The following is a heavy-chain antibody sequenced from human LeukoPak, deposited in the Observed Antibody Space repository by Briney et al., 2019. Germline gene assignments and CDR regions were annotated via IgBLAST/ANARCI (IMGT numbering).Heavy chain of an antibody. D-gene: IGHD5-24*01. CDR2: IKEDGTET. CDR1: GFMFSSNW. V-gene: IGHV3-7*03. CDR3: AKEGRSLQTY. J-gene: IGHJ4*02. Sequence: GGSLRLSCAASGFMFSSNWMSWVRLAPGKGLEWVANIKEDGTETYYADSVKGRFTISRDNAKNSLYLQMNSLRVEDTAVYYCAKEGRSLQTYWGQGTLVTVSS.